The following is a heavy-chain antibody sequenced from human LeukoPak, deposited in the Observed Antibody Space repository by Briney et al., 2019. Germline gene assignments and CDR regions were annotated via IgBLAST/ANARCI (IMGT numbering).Heavy chain of an antibody. CDR2: INHSGST. CDR3: ARRRTYGSGSLDY. V-gene: IGHV4-34*01. CDR1: GGSFSGYY. D-gene: IGHD3-10*01. Sequence: SETLSLTCAVYGGSFSGYYWSWIRQPPGKGLEWIGEINHSGSTDYNPSLKSRVTISVDTSKNQFSLKLSSVTAADTAVYYCARRRTYGSGSLDYWGQGTLVTVSS. J-gene: IGHJ4*02.